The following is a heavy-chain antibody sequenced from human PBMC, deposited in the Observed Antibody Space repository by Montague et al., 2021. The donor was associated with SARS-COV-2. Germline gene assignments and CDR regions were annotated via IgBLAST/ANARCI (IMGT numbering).Heavy chain of an antibody. CDR2: IYNGDGGT. V-gene: IGHV3-23*03. CDR3: GRSTTT. CDR1: GFAFRNYA. Sequence: SRRLSCAASGFAFRNYAMSWIRQAPGKGLEWLAVIYNGDGGTNYADSVKGRFTISRDNSKNTVYLQMNGLTTEDTAMYFCGRSTTTWGQGTLVTVSS. J-gene: IGHJ5*02. D-gene: IGHD1-14*01.